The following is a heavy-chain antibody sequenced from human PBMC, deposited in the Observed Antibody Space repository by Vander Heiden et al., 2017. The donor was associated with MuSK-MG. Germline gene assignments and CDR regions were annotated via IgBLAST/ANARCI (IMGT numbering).Heavy chain of an antibody. CDR3: ARFSDFWSGYSNWYFDL. J-gene: IGHJ2*01. Sequence: QVQLQQWGAGLLKPSETLSLTCAVYGGSFRDYYWSWIRQPPGKGLEWIGEINHSGSTNYNPSLKSRVTISRDTSKNQFSLKLSSVTAADTAVYYCARFSDFWSGYSNWYFDLWCRGTLVTVSS. V-gene: IGHV4-34*01. CDR1: GGSFRDYY. CDR2: INHSGST. D-gene: IGHD3-3*01.